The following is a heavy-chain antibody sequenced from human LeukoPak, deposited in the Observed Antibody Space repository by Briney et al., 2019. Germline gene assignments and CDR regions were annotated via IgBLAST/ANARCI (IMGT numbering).Heavy chain of an antibody. J-gene: IGHJ4*02. D-gene: IGHD1/OR15-1a*01. CDR2: ISSSSSTI. CDR3: WTNLRELDY. V-gene: IGHV3-48*02. Sequence: GGSLRLSCAASGFTFSSYAMSWVRQAPGKGLEWVSYISSSSSTIYYADSVKGRFTISRDNAKNSLYLQMNSLRDEDTAVYYCWTNLRELDYWSQGTLVTVSS. CDR1: GFTFSSYA.